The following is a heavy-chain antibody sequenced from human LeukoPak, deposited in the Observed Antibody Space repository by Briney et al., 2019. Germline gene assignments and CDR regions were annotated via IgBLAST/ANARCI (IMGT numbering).Heavy chain of an antibody. V-gene: IGHV1-18*01. Sequence: ASVKVSCKASGYTFTSYGISWVRQAPGQGLEWMGWISAYNDNTNYAQELQGRVTMTTDTSTSTAYMELRSLRSDDTAVYYCASFAGGYYGSGSYYNSPNDYWGQGTLVTVSS. CDR3: ASFAGGYYGSGSYYNSPNDY. J-gene: IGHJ4*02. CDR2: ISAYNDNT. D-gene: IGHD3-10*01. CDR1: GYTFTSYG.